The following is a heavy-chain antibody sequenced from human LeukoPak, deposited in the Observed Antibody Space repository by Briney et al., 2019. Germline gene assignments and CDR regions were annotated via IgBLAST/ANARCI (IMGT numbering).Heavy chain of an antibody. V-gene: IGHV4-61*02. CDR2: IYTSGST. CDR3: ARDAGYSSGWAEIDY. D-gene: IGHD6-19*01. J-gene: IGHJ4*02. Sequence: PSQTLSLTCTVSGGSISSGSYYWSWIRQPAGKGLEWIGRIYTSGSTNYNPSLKSRVTISVDTSKNQFSLKPSSVTAADTAVYYCARDAGYSSGWAEIDYWGQGTLVTVSS. CDR1: GGSISSGSYY.